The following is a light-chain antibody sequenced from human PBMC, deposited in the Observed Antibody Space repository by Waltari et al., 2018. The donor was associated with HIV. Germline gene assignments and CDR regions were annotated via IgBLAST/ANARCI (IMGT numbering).Light chain of an antibody. V-gene: IGLV1-47*01. CDR1: SSNIGTNF. Sequence: QSVLTQPPSASGTPGQRVTIFCSGSSSNIGTNFVYWYQHVAGKAPKLLIYRNTRRPSGVPDRFSGSKSGTSASLAISGLRSEDEADYYCAAWDDRLSVLFGGGTKLTVL. CDR2: RNT. CDR3: AAWDDRLSVL. J-gene: IGLJ2*01.